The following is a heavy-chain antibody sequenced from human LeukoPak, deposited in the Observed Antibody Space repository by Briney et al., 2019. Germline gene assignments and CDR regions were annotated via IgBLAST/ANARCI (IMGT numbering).Heavy chain of an antibody. J-gene: IGHJ4*02. CDR1: GFTFSTYT. V-gene: IGHV3-21*01. CDR3: ATNPPFYDGDFDY. D-gene: IGHD2/OR15-2a*01. Sequence: GGSLRLSCAASGFTFSTYTLHWVHQAPGKGLEWVSAISYSSYNIYYRDSVQGRFTISRDNAKNSLYLQMSSLRAEDTSVYYCATNPPFYDGDFDYWGQGTLVTVSS. CDR2: ISYSSYNI.